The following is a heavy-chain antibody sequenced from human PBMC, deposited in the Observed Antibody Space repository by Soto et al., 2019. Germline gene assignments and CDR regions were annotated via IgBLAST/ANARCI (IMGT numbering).Heavy chain of an antibody. D-gene: IGHD2-21*02. J-gene: IGHJ4*02. V-gene: IGHV3-7*01. Sequence: VQLVESGGGLVQPGGSLRLSCAVSGFTFGSYWMNWVRLIPGQGLEWVAYIKPDGSATYYVDSVKGRFTISRDNAKNSLYLQMNSLGVEDTSVYYCARAGYCGPGCYYYFDYWGQGTLVTVSS. CDR3: ARAGYCGPGCYYYFDY. CDR2: IKPDGSAT. CDR1: GFTFGSYW.